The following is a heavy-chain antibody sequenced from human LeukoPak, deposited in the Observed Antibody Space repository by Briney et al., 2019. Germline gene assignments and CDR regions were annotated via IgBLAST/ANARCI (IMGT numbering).Heavy chain of an antibody. CDR3: ARGRGRYCSSTSCLYYYYYMDV. Sequence: ASVKVSCKASGYTFTSYDINWVRQATGQGLEWMGWINPNSGGTNYAQKFQGRVTMTRDTSISTAYMELSRLRSDDTAVYYCARGRGRYCSSTSCLYYYYYMDVWGKGSTVTVSS. CDR1: GYTFTSYD. CDR2: INPNSGGT. D-gene: IGHD2-2*01. V-gene: IGHV1-2*02. J-gene: IGHJ6*03.